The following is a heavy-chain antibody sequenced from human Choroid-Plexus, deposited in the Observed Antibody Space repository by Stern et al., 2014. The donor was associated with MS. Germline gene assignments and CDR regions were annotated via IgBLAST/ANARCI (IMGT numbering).Heavy chain of an antibody. CDR3: AKDRQYLTYFFDH. Sequence: QLVQSGGGVVQPGRPLRLSCVASGFTFGSCAMHWVRQAPGKGMEWVSGVSYDGSNKYYADSVKGRFTISRDNSQNTLYMQMSSLRPEDTAVYYCAKDRQYLTYFFDHWGQGSLVTVSS. CDR2: VSYDGSNK. J-gene: IGHJ5*02. V-gene: IGHV3-30*18. D-gene: IGHD2/OR15-2a*01. CDR1: GFTFGSCA.